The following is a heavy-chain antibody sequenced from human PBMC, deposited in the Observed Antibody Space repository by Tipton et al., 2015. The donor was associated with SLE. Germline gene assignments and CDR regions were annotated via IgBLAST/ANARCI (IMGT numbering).Heavy chain of an antibody. CDR2: ISGSSGNT. CDR3: ARVEQLRSFDI. V-gene: IGHV1-18*01. J-gene: IGHJ3*02. D-gene: IGHD6-13*01. CDR1: GYTFTTYG. Sequence: VQLVQSGAEVKKPGASVKVSCKASGYTFTTYGITWVRQAPGQGLEWMGWISGSSGNTNYAQNLQDRVTMTTDTSTSTAYMELRSLRSDDTAVYYCARVEQLRSFDIWGQGTMVTVSS.